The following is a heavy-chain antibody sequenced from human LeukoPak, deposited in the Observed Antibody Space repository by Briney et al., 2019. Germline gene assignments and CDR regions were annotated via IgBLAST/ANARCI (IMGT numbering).Heavy chain of an antibody. D-gene: IGHD4-23*01. Sequence: PGGSLRLSCAASGFTFSSYSMNWVRQAPGKGLEWVSYISSSSSTIYYADSVKGRFTISRYNAKNSLYLQMNSLRAEDTAVYYCARDGPNDGWEPDAFDIWGQGTMVTVSS. CDR2: ISSSSSTI. V-gene: IGHV3-48*01. CDR3: ARDGPNDGWEPDAFDI. CDR1: GFTFSSYS. J-gene: IGHJ3*02.